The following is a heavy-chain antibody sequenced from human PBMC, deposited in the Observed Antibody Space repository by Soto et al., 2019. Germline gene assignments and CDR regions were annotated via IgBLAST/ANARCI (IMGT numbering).Heavy chain of an antibody. Sequence: QVQLVESRGGVVQPGRSLRLSCAASGFTFSSYGMHWVRQAPGKGLEWVAVISYDGSNKYYADSVKGRFTISRDNSKNTLYLQMNSLRAEDTAVYYCAKDSYGMDVWGQGTTVTVSS. CDR2: ISYDGSNK. V-gene: IGHV3-30*18. J-gene: IGHJ6*02. CDR1: GFTFSSYG. CDR3: AKDSYGMDV.